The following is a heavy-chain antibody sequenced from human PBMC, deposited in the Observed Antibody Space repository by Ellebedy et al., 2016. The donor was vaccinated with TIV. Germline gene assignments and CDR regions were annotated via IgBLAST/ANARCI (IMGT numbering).Heavy chain of an antibody. Sequence: GGSLRLXXTAPGFTFTDYAMHWVRQAPGKGLELVSLISYDGSNKYYADSVKGRFTISRDNSKDTLSLQMNSLRADDAAVYYCAREATLHGGDSGRRYFDYWGQGTLVSVSS. J-gene: IGHJ4*02. D-gene: IGHD4-23*01. V-gene: IGHV3-30-3*01. CDR3: AREATLHGGDSGRRYFDY. CDR1: GFTFTDYA. CDR2: ISYDGSNK.